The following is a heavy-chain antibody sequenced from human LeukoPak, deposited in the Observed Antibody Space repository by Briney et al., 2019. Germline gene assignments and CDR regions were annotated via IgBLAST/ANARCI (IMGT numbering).Heavy chain of an antibody. CDR1: GGSISSGGYY. V-gene: IGHV4-30-2*01. CDR2: IYHSGST. D-gene: IGHD5-18*01. CDR3: ARGAWVATAHFDY. J-gene: IGHJ4*02. Sequence: SETLSLTCTVSGGSISSGGYYWSWIRQPPGKGLEWIGYIYHSGSTYYNPSLKSRVTISVDRSKNRFSLKLSSVTAADTAVYYCARGAWVATAHFDYWGQGTLVTVSS.